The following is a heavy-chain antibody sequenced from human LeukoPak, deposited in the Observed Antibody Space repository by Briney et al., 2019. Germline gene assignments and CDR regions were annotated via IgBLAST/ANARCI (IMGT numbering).Heavy chain of an antibody. CDR2: VSNDGRIQ. CDR1: GFTFSSYW. Sequence: GGSLRLSCAASGFTFSSYWMSWVRQAPGKGLEWVAVVSNDGRIQYYADSVKGRFTVSRDNSNNTLYLQMNSLRPEDMGVYYCARDRRPMIAVVGTVFDYWGRGTLVTVSS. V-gene: IGHV3-30*03. D-gene: IGHD6-19*01. CDR3: ARDRRPMIAVVGTVFDY. J-gene: IGHJ4*02.